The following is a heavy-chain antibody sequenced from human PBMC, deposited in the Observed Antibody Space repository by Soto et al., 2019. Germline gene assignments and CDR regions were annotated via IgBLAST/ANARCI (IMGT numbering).Heavy chain of an antibody. CDR3: ARPGVAVADDDYYVMDV. D-gene: IGHD6-19*01. CDR1: GYSFTSYW. Sequence: GESLKISCKGSGYSFTSYWISWVRQMPGKGLEWMGRIDPSDSYTNYSPSFQGHVTISADKSISTAYLQWSSLKASDTAMYYCARPGVAVADDDYYVMDVWGQGTTVTVSS. J-gene: IGHJ6*02. V-gene: IGHV5-10-1*01. CDR2: IDPSDSYT.